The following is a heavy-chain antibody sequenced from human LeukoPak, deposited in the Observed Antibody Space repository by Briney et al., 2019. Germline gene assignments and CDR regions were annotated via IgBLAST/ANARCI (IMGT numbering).Heavy chain of an antibody. CDR1: GFTFSSYA. D-gene: IGHD3-10*01. CDR2: ISYDGSNK. J-gene: IGHJ4*02. CDR3: ARVTDYGSGPFDY. Sequence: GGSLRLSCAASGFTFSSYAMHWVRQAPGKGLEWVAVISYDGSNKYYADSVKGRFTISRDNSKNTLYLQMNSLRAEDTAVYYCARVTDYGSGPFDYWGQGTLVTISS. V-gene: IGHV3-30-3*01.